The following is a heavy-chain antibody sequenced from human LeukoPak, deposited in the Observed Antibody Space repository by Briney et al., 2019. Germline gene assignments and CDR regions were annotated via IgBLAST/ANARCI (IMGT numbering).Heavy chain of an antibody. CDR2: IYYSGST. V-gene: IGHV4-39*07. Sequence: PSETLSLTCTVSGYSISSSSYYWGWIRQPPGKRLEWIGSIYYSGSTYYNPSLKSRVTISVDTSKNQFSLKLSSVTAADTAVYYCARALPGYLDSSGYYFDYWGQGPLVTVSS. CDR1: GYSISSSSYY. D-gene: IGHD3-22*01. J-gene: IGHJ4*02. CDR3: ARALPGYLDSSGYYFDY.